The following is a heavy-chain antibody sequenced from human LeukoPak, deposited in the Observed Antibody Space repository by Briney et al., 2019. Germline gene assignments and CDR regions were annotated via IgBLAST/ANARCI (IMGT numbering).Heavy chain of an antibody. D-gene: IGHD6-19*01. CDR1: GGSFSGYY. Sequence: SETLSLTCAVYGGSFSGYYWSWIRQPPGKGLEWIGEINHSGSTNYNPSLKSRVTISVDTSKNQFSLKLSSVTAADTAVYYCARGVAVAAGYFDYWGQGTLVTVSS. CDR3: ARGVAVAAGYFDY. J-gene: IGHJ4*02. V-gene: IGHV4-34*01. CDR2: INHSGST.